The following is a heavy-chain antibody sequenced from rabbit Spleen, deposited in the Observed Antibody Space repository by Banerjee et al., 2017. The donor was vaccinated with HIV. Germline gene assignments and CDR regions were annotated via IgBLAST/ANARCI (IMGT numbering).Heavy chain of an antibody. CDR1: GFSFSSGYD. D-gene: IGHD7-1*01. V-gene: IGHV1S40*01. CDR2: IGTGFGDT. J-gene: IGHJ4*01. Sequence: VESGGGLVKPGASLTLTCTASGFSFSSGYDMCWVRQAPGKGLEWIACIGTGFGDTYYANWAKGRFTISKTSSTTVTLQVTSLTAADTATYFCARETWGATGNYGLWGPGTLVTVS. CDR3: ARETWGATGNYGL.